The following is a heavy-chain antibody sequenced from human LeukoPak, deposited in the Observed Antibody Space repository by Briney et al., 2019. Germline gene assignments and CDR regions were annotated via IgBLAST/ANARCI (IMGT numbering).Heavy chain of an antibody. V-gene: IGHV6-1*01. CDR1: GDSVYSNSAA. D-gene: IGHD6-13*01. J-gene: IGHJ4*02. CDR3: ARGKGGAAAEPYFFDY. CDR2: TYYRSKWYN. Sequence: SQTLSLTSAIYGDSVYSNSAAWNWIRQSPSRGLEWQGRTYYRSKWYNDYAVSVKSRITINPDTSKNQFSLQLNSVTPEDTAGYYCARGKGGAAAEPYFFDYWGQGTLVTVSS.